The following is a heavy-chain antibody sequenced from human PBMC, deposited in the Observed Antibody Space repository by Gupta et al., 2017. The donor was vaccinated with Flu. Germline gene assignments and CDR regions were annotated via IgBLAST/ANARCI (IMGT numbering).Heavy chain of an antibody. J-gene: IGHJ3*02. CDR3: ARHESQWLARESAFDI. Sequence: QVQLVQSGAEVKKPGSSVKVSCKASGGTFSSYAISWVRQAPGQGLEWMGGIIPIFDTANYAQKFQGRVTITADESTSTAYMELSSLRSEDTAVYYCARHESQWLARESAFDIWGQGTMVTVSS. V-gene: IGHV1-69*01. CDR2: IIPIFDTA. D-gene: IGHD6-19*01. CDR1: GGTFSSYA.